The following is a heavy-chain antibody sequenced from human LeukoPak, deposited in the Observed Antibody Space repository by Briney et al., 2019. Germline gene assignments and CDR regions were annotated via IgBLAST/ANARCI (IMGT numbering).Heavy chain of an antibody. J-gene: IGHJ5*02. D-gene: IGHD6-19*01. CDR1: GYTFTSYG. CDR3: ARDPRYSSGWYWFDP. Sequence: RASVKVSCKASGYTFTSYGISWVRQAPGQGLEWMGWISAYNGNTNYAQKLQGRVTMTTDTSTSTAYMELRSLRSDDTAVYYCARDPRYSSGWYWFDPWGQGTLVTVSS. CDR2: ISAYNGNT. V-gene: IGHV1-18*01.